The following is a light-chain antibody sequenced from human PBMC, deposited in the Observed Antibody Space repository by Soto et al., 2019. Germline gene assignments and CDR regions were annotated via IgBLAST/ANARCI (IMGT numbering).Light chain of an antibody. CDR3: QQYNTYWT. Sequence: DIQMTQFPSALFASVGDRVTIICRASQNVNTWLAWYQHKPGKAPQLLIYDSSVLETGVPSRFSGSGSGTEFTLAISGLQSDDFATYYCQQYNTYWTFGPGTKVEVK. V-gene: IGKV1-5*02. J-gene: IGKJ1*01. CDR2: DSS. CDR1: QNVNTW.